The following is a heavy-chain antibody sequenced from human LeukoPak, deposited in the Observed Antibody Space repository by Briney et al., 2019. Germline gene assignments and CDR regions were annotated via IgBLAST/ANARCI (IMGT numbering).Heavy chain of an antibody. D-gene: IGHD6-19*01. CDR2: ISGSSNAI. CDR3: ARDRLRSGWRRAFVI. J-gene: IGHJ3*02. V-gene: IGHV3-48*04. Sequence: GGSLRLSCAASGLTFSSYSMNWVRQAPGKGLEWVACISGSSNAIYYADSVKGRFTISRDNAKNSLYLQMNSLRAEDTAVYYCARDRLRSGWRRAFVIWGQGTMVTVSS. CDR1: GLTFSSYS.